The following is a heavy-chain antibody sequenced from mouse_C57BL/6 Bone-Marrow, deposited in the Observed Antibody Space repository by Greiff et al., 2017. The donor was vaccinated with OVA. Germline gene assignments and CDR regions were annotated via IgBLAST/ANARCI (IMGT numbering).Heavy chain of an antibody. J-gene: IGHJ3*01. Sequence: ESGPGLVKPSQSLSLTCSVTGYSITSGYYWNWIRQFPGNKLEWMGYISYDGSNNYNPSLKNRISITRDTSKNQLFLKLDSVTTEDTATYYGANSDSAYWGQGTLVTVSA. CDR3: ANSDSAY. CDR1: GYSITSGYY. CDR2: ISYDGSN. D-gene: IGHD2-12*01. V-gene: IGHV3-6*01.